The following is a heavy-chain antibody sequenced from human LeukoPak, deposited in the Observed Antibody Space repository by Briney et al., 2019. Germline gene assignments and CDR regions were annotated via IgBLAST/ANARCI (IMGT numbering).Heavy chain of an antibody. CDR2: NYYSGSA. D-gene: IGHD4-17*01. CDR1: GGPISSFY. J-gene: IGHJ4*02. CDR3: ARGDCGDSDY. Sequence: SETLSLTCTVSGGPISSFYWSWIRQSPGKGLEWIGYNYYSGSANYNPSLKSRVTISVDASKNQFSLKLSSVTAADTAVYYCARGDCGDSDYWGQGILVTVSS. V-gene: IGHV4-59*01.